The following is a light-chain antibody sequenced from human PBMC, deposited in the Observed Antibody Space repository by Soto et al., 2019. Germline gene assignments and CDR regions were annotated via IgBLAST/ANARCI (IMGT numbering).Light chain of an antibody. Sequence: EIVMTQSPATLSVSPGETASLSCRASQRAGNFLSWYQQKPDQAPRLLIYYISTRATGIPARFSGSGSGTEFTLTINSLQSEDSAVYYCQQHNQWPITFGQGTRLEIK. CDR3: QQHNQWPIT. J-gene: IGKJ5*01. CDR2: YIS. CDR1: QRAGNF. V-gene: IGKV3D-15*01.